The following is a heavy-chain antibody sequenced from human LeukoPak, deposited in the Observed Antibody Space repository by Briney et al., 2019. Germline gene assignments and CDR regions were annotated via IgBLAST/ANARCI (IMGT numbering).Heavy chain of an antibody. CDR3: AKRPGSGSYYFDN. J-gene: IGHJ4*02. Sequence: GGSLRLSCAASGFTFNNYAMTWVRQAPGKGLEWVSAITVGGGTTYYADSVRGRFTISRDNSKNTLYLQMNSLRAEDTAVYYCAKRPGSGSYYFDNWGQGTLVTVSS. CDR1: GFTFNNYA. V-gene: IGHV3-23*01. D-gene: IGHD1-26*01. CDR2: ITVGGGTT.